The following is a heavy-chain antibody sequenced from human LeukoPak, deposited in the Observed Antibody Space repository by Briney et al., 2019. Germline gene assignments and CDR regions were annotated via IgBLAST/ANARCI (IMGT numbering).Heavy chain of an antibody. Sequence: PGGSLRLSCAASGFTFSSYALHWVRQAPGKGLEWVAVISYDGNNKYYADSVKGRFTISRDNSKDTLYLQMNSLSEDTALYYCARGDYDILTGYYAPFDYWGQGTLVTVSS. CDR3: ARGDYDILTGYYAPFDY. J-gene: IGHJ4*02. CDR2: ISYDGNNK. CDR1: GFTFSSYA. V-gene: IGHV3-30-3*01. D-gene: IGHD3-9*01.